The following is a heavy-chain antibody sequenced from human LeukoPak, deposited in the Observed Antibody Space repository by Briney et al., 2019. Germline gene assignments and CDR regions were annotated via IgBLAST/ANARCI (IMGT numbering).Heavy chain of an antibody. V-gene: IGHV1-46*01. J-gene: IGHJ4*02. Sequence: ASVKVSCKASGYTFTSNYIHWVRQAPGQGLEWMGMIYPRDGSTSYAQKFQGRVTVTRDTSTSTVHMELSGRRSEDTAVYYCARDQEGFDYWGQGTLVTVSS. CDR3: ARDQEGFDY. CDR1: GYTFTSNY. CDR2: IYPRDGST.